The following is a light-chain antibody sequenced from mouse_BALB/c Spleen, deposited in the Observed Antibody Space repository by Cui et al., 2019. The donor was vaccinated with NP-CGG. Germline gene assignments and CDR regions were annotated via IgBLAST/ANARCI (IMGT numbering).Light chain of an antibody. J-gene: IGLJ1*01. CDR1: IGAVTTNNF. CDR2: GTN. V-gene: IGLV1*01. CDR3: ALWYSNHWV. Sequence: QAVVSQELDLTTSPGEAVTLTCRSSIGAVTTNNFANWVQEKPNHLFTGLIGGTNNRAPGVPARFSGSLIGDKAALTITGAQTEDEAIYFCALWYSNHWVFGGGTKLTVL.